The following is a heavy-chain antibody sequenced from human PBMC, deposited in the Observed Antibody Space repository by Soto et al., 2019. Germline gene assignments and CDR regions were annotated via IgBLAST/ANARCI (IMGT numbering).Heavy chain of an antibody. CDR2: ISSSSSYI. CDR3: ARDRGYYYGMDV. Sequence: AGGSLRLSCAASGFTFSSYSMNWVRQAPGKGLEWVSSISSSSSYIYYADSVKGRFTISRDNAKNSLYLQMNSLRAEDTAVYYCARDRGYYYGMDVWGQGTTVTVSS. V-gene: IGHV3-21*01. J-gene: IGHJ6*02. CDR1: GFTFSSYS.